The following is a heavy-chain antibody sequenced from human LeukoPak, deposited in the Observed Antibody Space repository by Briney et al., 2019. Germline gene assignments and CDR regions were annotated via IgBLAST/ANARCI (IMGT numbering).Heavy chain of an antibody. CDR3: ARSITLVRGVIIGYYYMDV. V-gene: IGHV4-38-2*02. D-gene: IGHD3-10*01. Sequence: SETLSLTCTVSGYSISSGYYWGWIRQPPGKGLEWIGTIYHSGSTYYNPSLKSRVAISLDTSMNKFSLKLIPVTAADTAVYYCARSITLVRGVIIGYYYMDVWGKGTTVTVSS. CDR1: GYSISSGYY. J-gene: IGHJ6*03. CDR2: IYHSGST.